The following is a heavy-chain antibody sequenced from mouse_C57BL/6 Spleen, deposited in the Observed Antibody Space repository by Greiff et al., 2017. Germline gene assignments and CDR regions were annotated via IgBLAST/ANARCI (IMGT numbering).Heavy chain of an antibody. CDR3: ARDDGPSYAMDY. J-gene: IGHJ4*01. V-gene: IGHV1-9*01. D-gene: IGHD2-3*01. Sequence: VQLQQSGAELMKPGASVKLSCKATGYTFTGYWIEWVKQRPGHGLEWIGEILPGSGSTTYNEKFKGKATFTADTSSNTAYMQLSSLTTEDSASYYCARDDGPSYAMDYWGQGTSVTVSS. CDR1: GYTFTGYW. CDR2: ILPGSGST.